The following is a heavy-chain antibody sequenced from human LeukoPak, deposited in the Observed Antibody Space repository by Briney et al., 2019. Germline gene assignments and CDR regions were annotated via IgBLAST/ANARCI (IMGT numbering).Heavy chain of an antibody. CDR3: ARSWGYDFWTGNLLDY. J-gene: IGHJ4*02. CDR1: GGSISSYY. Sequence: SETLSLTCTVSGGSISSYYWGWLRQPPGKGLEWIGSIYYSGSTYHSPSLKSRVTMSVDTSKNQFSLKLSSVTAADTAVYYCARSWGYDFWTGNLLDYWGQGTLVTVSS. D-gene: IGHD3-3*01. CDR2: IYYSGST. V-gene: IGHV4-39*07.